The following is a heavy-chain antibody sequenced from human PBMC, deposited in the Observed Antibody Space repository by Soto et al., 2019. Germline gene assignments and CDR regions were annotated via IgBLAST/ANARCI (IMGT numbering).Heavy chain of an antibody. CDR2: IYYSGST. Sequence: SETLSLTCTVSGGSISSSSYYWGWIRQPPGKGLEWIGSIYYSGSTYYNPSLKSRVTISVDTSKNQFSLKLSSVTAADTAVYYCARVIQLSHFDYWGQGTLVTVSS. CDR3: ARVIQLSHFDY. CDR1: GGSISSSSYY. J-gene: IGHJ4*02. V-gene: IGHV4-39*01. D-gene: IGHD5-18*01.